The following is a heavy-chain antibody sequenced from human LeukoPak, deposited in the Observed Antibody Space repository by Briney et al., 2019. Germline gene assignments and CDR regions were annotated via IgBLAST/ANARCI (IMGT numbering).Heavy chain of an antibody. CDR1: GFTFSSYS. CDR2: ISSSSSYI. Sequence: PGGSLRLSCAASGFTFSSYSMDWVRQAPGKGLEWVSSISSSSSYIYYADSVKGRFTISRDNSKNTLYLQMNSLRAEDTAVYYCARDRGPDEPNWFDPWGQGTLVTVSS. J-gene: IGHJ5*02. D-gene: IGHD5-24*01. CDR3: ARDRGPDEPNWFDP. V-gene: IGHV3-21*01.